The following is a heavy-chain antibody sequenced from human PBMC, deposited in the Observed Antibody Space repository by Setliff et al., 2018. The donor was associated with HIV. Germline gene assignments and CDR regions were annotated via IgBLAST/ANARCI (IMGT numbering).Heavy chain of an antibody. J-gene: IGHJ4*02. CDR3: SRDDLYGGNSFDY. CDR1: GFTFGDYA. CDR2: IRSKAYGGTT. V-gene: IGHV3-49*04. Sequence: GGSLRLSCTASGFTFGDYAMTWVRQAPGKGLEWVGFIRSKAYGGTTEYAASVKGRLTISRDDSKSIAYLQMNSLKTEDTAVYYCSRDDLYGGNSFDYWGQGTLVTVSS. D-gene: IGHD4-17*01.